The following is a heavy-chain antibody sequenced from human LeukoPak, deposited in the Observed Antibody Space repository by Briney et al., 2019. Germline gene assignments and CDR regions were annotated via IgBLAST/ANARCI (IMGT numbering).Heavy chain of an antibody. CDR3: ARWDGYGDY. Sequence: GGSLRLSCAASGFTFSNYWMHWVRQAPGKGLVWVSRINSDGINTSYADSVKGRFTISRDNAKNTLNLQMNSLRAEDTAVYYCARWDGYGDYWGQGTLVTVSS. J-gene: IGHJ4*02. CDR2: INSDGINT. CDR1: GFTFSNYW. V-gene: IGHV3-74*01. D-gene: IGHD5-24*01.